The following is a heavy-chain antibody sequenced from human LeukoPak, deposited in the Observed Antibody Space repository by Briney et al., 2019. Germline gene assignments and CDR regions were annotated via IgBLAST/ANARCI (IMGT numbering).Heavy chain of an antibody. CDR1: GFTLSNHW. CDR3: ARNNGMDV. J-gene: IGHJ6*02. CDR2: VNRDGSET. V-gene: IGHV3-7*03. Sequence: GGSLRLSCAASGFTLSNHWMTWVRQVPGRGPEWVANVNRDGSETYYLDSVKGRFTISKDNAKSSLYLQMNSLRAEDTALYHCARNNGMDVWGQGTTVIVSS.